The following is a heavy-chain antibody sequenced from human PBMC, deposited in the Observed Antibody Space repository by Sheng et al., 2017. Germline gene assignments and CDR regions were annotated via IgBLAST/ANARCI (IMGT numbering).Heavy chain of an antibody. CDR3: AKTSPFSNYWGWFDP. V-gene: IGHV3-48*03. CDR1: GFIFSSYE. Sequence: EVQLVESGGGLVQPGGSLRLSCAASGFIFSSYEMNWVRQAPGKGLEWVSYISGSGNTIFYADSVKGRFTISRDNPKNSLSLQMSSLRVEDTAVYYCAKTSPFSNYWGWFDPWGQGTLVTVSS. D-gene: IGHD4-4*01. CDR2: ISGSGNTI. J-gene: IGHJ5*02.